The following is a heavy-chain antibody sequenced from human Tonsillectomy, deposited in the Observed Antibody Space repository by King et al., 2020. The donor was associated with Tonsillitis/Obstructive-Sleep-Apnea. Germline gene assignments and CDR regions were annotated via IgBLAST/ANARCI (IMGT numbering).Heavy chain of an antibody. CDR2: INEDGSEK. D-gene: IGHD6-19*01. CDR1: RFPFSNYW. Sequence: VQLQESGGGLVQPGGSLRLSCTASRFPFSNYWMTWVRQAPGKGLEWVANINEDGSEKNYVDSVKGRFTISRDNAKNSLYLQMSSLRADDTAVYYCARDDTPTSSSAWYDAFDVWGQGTMVTVSS. J-gene: IGHJ3*01. V-gene: IGHV3-7*01. CDR3: ARDDTPTSSSAWYDAFDV.